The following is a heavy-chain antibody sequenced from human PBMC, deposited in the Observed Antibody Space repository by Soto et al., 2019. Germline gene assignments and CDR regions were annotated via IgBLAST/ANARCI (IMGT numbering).Heavy chain of an antibody. V-gene: IGHV4-59*08. CDR3: ARHWWSSGSSLVFDS. J-gene: IGHJ4*02. D-gene: IGHD6-19*01. Sequence: QVQLQESGPGLLKPSETLSLTCTISGASIAGYYWSWIRQSPGKGLEWIGYVYSSGSTNYNPSLQSRVAMSIDTAKRQSSLKLTSVTAADTALYYCARHWWSSGSSLVFDSWGQGTLVTVSS. CDR2: VYSSGST. CDR1: GASIAGYY.